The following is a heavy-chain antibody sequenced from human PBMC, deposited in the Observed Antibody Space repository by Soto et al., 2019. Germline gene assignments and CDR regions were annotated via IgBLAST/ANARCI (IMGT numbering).Heavy chain of an antibody. V-gene: IGHV1-69*13. CDR1: GGTFSSYA. Sequence: SVKVSCKASGGTFSSYAISWVRQAPGQGLEWMGGIIPIFGTANYAQKFQGRVTITADESTSTAYMELSSLRSEDTAVYYCARDYYGSGSYYIPSWFDPWGQGTLVTVSS. J-gene: IGHJ5*02. CDR3: ARDYYGSGSYYIPSWFDP. D-gene: IGHD3-10*01. CDR2: IIPIFGTA.